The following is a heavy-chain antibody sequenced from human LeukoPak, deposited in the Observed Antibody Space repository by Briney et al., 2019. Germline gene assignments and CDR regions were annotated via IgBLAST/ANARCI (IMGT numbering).Heavy chain of an antibody. Sequence: GESLKISCKGSGYSFSSYWIGWVRQMPGKGLEWMGIIHPGDSDTRYSPSFQGQVTISADKSISTAYLQWSSLKASDTAMYYCARPVTTVTTVSHVLYYFDSWGQGTLVTVSS. D-gene: IGHD4-17*01. V-gene: IGHV5-51*01. CDR3: ARPVTTVTTVSHVLYYFDS. J-gene: IGHJ4*02. CDR1: GYSFSSYW. CDR2: IHPGDSDT.